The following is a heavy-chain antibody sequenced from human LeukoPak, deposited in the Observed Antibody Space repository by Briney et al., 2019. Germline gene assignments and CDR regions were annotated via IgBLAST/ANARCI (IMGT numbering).Heavy chain of an antibody. CDR3: AREGPRGNSQFDY. V-gene: IGHV3-33*08. CDR2: IWYDGSNK. D-gene: IGHD2/OR15-2a*01. Sequence: PGGSLRLSCVASGLRFRSYAMNWVRQAPGKGLEWVALIWYDGSNKYYADSVKGRLTISRDNSKNTLYLQMNSLRAEDTAVYYCAREGPRGNSQFDYWGQGTLVTVSS. CDR1: GLRFRSYA. J-gene: IGHJ4*02.